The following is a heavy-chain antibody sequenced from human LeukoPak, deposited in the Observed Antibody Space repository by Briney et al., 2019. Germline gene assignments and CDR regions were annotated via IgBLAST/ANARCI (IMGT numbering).Heavy chain of an antibody. CDR2: IIPIFGIA. V-gene: IGHV1-69*04. D-gene: IGHD3-22*01. CDR3: ARALYYYYSSGYYDGAFDS. Sequence: SVKVSCKASGGTFSSYAISWVRQAPGQGLEWMGRIIPIFGIANYAQKCQGRVTMTAHKSTSTAYMELSSLGSEDTAVYYCARALYYYYSSGYYDGAFDSWCQGTMVIVSS. J-gene: IGHJ3*02. CDR1: GGTFSSYA.